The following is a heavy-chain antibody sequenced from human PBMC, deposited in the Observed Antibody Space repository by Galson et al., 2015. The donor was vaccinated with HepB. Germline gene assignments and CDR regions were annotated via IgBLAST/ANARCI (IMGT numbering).Heavy chain of an antibody. CDR1: GYTFTGYY. CDR2: INPNSGGT. J-gene: IGHJ4*02. CDR3: ARGPRIAAANVDY. D-gene: IGHD6-13*01. V-gene: IGHV1-2*02. Sequence: VKVSCKASGYTFTGYYMHWVRQAPGQGLEWMGWINPNSGGTNYAQKFQGRVTMTRDTSVSTAYMELSRLRSDDTAVYYCARGPRIAAANVDYWGQGTLVTVSS.